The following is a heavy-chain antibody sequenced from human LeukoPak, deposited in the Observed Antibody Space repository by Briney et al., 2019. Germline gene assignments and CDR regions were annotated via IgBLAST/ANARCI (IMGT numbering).Heavy chain of an antibody. J-gene: IGHJ4*02. CDR3: AKDPTWSSGWYFDY. V-gene: IGHV3-23*01. Sequence: GGSLRLSCAASGFTFSSYAMSWVRQAPGKGLEWVSAISGSGGSTYYADSVKGRFTISRDNSKNTLYLQMNSLRAEDTAVHYCAKDPTWSSGWYFDYWGQGTLVTVSS. D-gene: IGHD6-19*01. CDR1: GFTFSSYA. CDR2: ISGSGGST.